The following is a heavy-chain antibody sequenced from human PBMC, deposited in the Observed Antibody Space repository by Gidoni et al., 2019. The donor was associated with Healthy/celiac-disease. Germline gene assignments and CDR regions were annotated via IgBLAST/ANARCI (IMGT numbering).Heavy chain of an antibody. Sequence: QVQLVQSGAEVKKPGASVKVSCKASGYTFTSYYMHLVRQAPGQGLEWMGIINPSGGSTSYAQKFQGRVTMTRDTSTSTVYMELSSLRSEDTAVYYCARDRDYDFWSGNPSFDYWGQGTLVTVSS. V-gene: IGHV1-46*01. CDR2: INPSGGST. CDR3: ARDRDYDFWSGNPSFDY. J-gene: IGHJ4*02. CDR1: GYTFTSYY. D-gene: IGHD3-3*01.